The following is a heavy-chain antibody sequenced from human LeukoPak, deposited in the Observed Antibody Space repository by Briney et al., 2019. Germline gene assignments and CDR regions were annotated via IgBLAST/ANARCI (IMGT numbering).Heavy chain of an antibody. CDR2: ISYDGSNK. Sequence: GRSLRLSCAASGFTFSSYAMHWVRQAPGKGLEWVAVISYDGSNKYYADSVKGRFTISRDNSKNTLYLQMNSLRAEDTAVYYCARDRVRGGIAAPLYYFDYWGQGTLVTVSS. CDR3: ARDRVRGGIAAPLYYFDY. D-gene: IGHD6-13*01. V-gene: IGHV3-30-3*01. J-gene: IGHJ4*02. CDR1: GFTFSSYA.